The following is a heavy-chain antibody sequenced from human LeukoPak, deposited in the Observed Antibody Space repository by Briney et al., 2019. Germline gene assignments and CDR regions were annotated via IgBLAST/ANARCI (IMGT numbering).Heavy chain of an antibody. J-gene: IGHJ4*02. CDR1: GFTFSSYA. Sequence: GGSLRLSCAASGFTFSSYAMSWVRQAPGKGLEWVSAISGSGGSTYYADPVKGRFTISRDNSKNTLYLQMNSLRAEDTAVYYCANERGLLWSGETLDCWGQGTLVTVSS. V-gene: IGHV3-23*01. D-gene: IGHD3-10*01. CDR2: ISGSGGST. CDR3: ANERGLLWSGETLDC.